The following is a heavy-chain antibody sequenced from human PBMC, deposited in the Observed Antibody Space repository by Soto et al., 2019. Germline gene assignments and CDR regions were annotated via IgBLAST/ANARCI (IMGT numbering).Heavy chain of an antibody. CDR3: AKKGDYYGPGSYYNWYGMDV. J-gene: IGHJ6*02. CDR1: GFTFSSYA. V-gene: IGHV3-23*01. D-gene: IGHD3-10*01. Sequence: GSLRLSCASSGFTFSSYAMSWVRQAPGKGLEWVSAISGSGGSTYYADSVKGRFTISRDNSKNTLYLQMNSLRAEDTAVYYCAKKGDYYGPGSYYNWYGMDVWGQGTTVTVSS. CDR2: ISGSGGST.